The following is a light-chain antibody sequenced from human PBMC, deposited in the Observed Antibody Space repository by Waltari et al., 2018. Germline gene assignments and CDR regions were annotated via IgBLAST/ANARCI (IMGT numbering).Light chain of an antibody. V-gene: IGLV2-8*01. CDR1: SSDVGGFAY. J-gene: IGLJ2*01. CDR2: DVS. Sequence: QSALTQPPSASGSPGQSVTISCTGTSSDVGGFAYFSWYQQHPGKVPRHMIYDVSKRPAGVPGRFSGSKSGNTASLTVSGLQVEDEADYYCSAFAGSSQMLFGGGTKLTVL. CDR3: SAFAGSSQML.